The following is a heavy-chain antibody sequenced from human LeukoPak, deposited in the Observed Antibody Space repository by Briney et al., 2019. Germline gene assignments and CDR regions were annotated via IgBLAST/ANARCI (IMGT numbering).Heavy chain of an antibody. J-gene: IGHJ4*02. CDR1: GFNFRDFW. V-gene: IGHV3-7*03. Sequence: GGSLRLSCAASGFNFRDFWMSWIRRAPGKGLEWVANTNQDGSQKYYVDSVRGRFTISRDNAENLFYLQIDSLRVEDTAIYYCAAWGSGNYWGQGTLVTVSS. CDR2: TNQDGSQK. D-gene: IGHD7-27*01. CDR3: AAWGSGNY.